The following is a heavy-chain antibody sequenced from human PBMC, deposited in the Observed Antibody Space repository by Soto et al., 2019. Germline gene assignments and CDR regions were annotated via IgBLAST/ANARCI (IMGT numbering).Heavy chain of an antibody. CDR3: ARVLAVAGPYYFDY. Sequence: QVQLQQWGAGLLKPSETLSLTCAVYGGSFSGYYWSWIRQPPGKGLEWIGEINHSGSTYYNPSLKSRVTISVDTSKNQFSLKLSSVTAADTAVYYCARVLAVAGPYYFDYWGQGTLVTVSS. CDR2: INHSGST. V-gene: IGHV4-34*01. CDR1: GGSFSGYY. D-gene: IGHD6-19*01. J-gene: IGHJ4*02.